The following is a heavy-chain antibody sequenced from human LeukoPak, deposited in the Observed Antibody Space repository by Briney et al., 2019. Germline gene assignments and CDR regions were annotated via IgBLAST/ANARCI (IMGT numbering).Heavy chain of an antibody. J-gene: IGHJ4*02. CDR1: GGSISSSSYS. D-gene: IGHD3-22*01. CDR2: IYYSGST. Sequence: SETLSLTCTVSGGSISSSSYSWGWIRQPPGKGLEWIGSIYYSGSTYYNPSLKSRVTISVDTSKNQFSLKLSSVTAADTAVYYCAREGRPTLTYYYDSSGEIDYWGQGTLVTVSS. V-gene: IGHV4-39*02. CDR3: AREGRPTLTYYYDSSGEIDY.